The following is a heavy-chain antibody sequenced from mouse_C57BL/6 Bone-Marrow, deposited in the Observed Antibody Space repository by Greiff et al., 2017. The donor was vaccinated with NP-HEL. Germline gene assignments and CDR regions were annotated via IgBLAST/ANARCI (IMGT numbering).Heavy chain of an antibody. V-gene: IGHV1-81*01. Sequence: VQLQESGAELARPGASVKLSCKASGYTFTSYGISWVKQRTGQGLEWIGEIYPRSGNTYYNEKFKGKATLTADKSSSTAYMELRSLTSEDSAVYFCARDHGRYVDVWGTGTTVTVSS. CDR3: ARDHGRYVDV. CDR1: GYTFTSYG. J-gene: IGHJ1*03. CDR2: IYPRSGNT.